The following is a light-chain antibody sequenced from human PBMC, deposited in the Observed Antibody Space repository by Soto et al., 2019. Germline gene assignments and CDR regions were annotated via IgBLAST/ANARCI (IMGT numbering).Light chain of an antibody. V-gene: IGKV1-39*01. Sequence: DIQMSQSPSSLSASGGDGVTITCRASQSISRYLNWYQQKPVKAPNLLIYVASSLQSEVPSMFSGSGSGTDFTLTITSLQPEDFATYYCQQSYGTPITFGQGTRLEIK. J-gene: IGKJ5*01. CDR3: QQSYGTPIT. CDR2: VAS. CDR1: QSISRY.